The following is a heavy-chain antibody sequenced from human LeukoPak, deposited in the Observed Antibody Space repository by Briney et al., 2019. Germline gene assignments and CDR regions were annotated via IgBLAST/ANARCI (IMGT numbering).Heavy chain of an antibody. V-gene: IGHV3-7*01. CDR3: ARASIAAGPYYFDY. Sequence: GGSLRLSCAASGFTFSSYWMSWVRQAPGKGLQWVANIKQDGSEKYYVDSVKGRFTISRDNAKNSLYLQMNGLRAEDTAVYYCARASIAAGPYYFDYWGQGTLVTVSS. CDR1: GFTFSSYW. CDR2: IKQDGSEK. D-gene: IGHD6-13*01. J-gene: IGHJ4*02.